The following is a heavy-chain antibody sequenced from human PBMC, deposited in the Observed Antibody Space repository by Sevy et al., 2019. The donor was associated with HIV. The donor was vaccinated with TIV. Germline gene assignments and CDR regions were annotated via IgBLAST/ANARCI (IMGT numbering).Heavy chain of an antibody. Sequence: GGSLRLSCAASGFSFSSYNLNWVRQAPGKGLEWVSSITGDSNFIYYADSVKCRFTISRDNAKNSLYLQMNNLRAEDTAVYYCAKWDADRRWYFDYWGQGTLVTVSS. J-gene: IGHJ4*02. CDR2: ITGDSNFI. V-gene: IGHV3-21*01. CDR1: GFSFSSYN. CDR3: AKWDADRRWYFDY. D-gene: IGHD1-26*01.